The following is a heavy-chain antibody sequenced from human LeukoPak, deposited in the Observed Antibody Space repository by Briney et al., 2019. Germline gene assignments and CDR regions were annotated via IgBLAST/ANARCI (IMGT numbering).Heavy chain of an antibody. V-gene: IGHV3-21*01. CDR2: ITGGGTFT. J-gene: IGHJ3*02. Sequence: GGSLRLSCEASGFSFSQHSMGWVRLAPGKGLEWVSSITGGGTFTFYADSVNGRFTVSRDNANNLLFLQLHSLRADDTAIYYCVTGDNPDYTWENHRLDAFDIWGQGTMVTVSS. D-gene: IGHD3-16*01. CDR1: GFSFSQHS. CDR3: VTGDNPDYTWENHRLDAFDI.